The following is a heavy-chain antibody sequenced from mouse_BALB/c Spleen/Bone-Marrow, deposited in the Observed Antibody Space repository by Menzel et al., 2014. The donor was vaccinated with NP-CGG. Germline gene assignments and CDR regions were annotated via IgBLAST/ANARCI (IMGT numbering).Heavy chain of an antibody. CDR3: ARYYGNYSGYFDV. D-gene: IGHD2-1*01. CDR1: GFTFXSFG. V-gene: IGHV5-17*02. Sequence: EVHLVESGGGLVQPGGSRKLSCAASGFTFXSFGMHWVRQAPEKGLEWVAYISSGSSTIYYADTVKGRFTISRDNPKNTLFLQMTSLRSEDTAMYYCARYYGNYSGYFDVWGAGTTVTVSS. CDR2: ISSGSSTI. J-gene: IGHJ1*01.